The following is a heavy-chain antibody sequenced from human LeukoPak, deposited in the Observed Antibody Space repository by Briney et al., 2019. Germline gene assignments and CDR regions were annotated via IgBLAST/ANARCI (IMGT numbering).Heavy chain of an antibody. CDR1: GFTFSNHA. CDR3: AKVSRITIFGVVIPYYFDY. J-gene: IGHJ4*02. Sequence: GGSLRLSCAASGFTFSNHAMHWVRQAPGKGLEWVSAISGSGGSTYYADSVKGRFTISRDNSKNTLYLQMNSLRAEDTAVYYCAKVSRITIFGVVIPYYFDYWGQGTLVTVSS. D-gene: IGHD3-3*01. V-gene: IGHV3-23*01. CDR2: ISGSGGST.